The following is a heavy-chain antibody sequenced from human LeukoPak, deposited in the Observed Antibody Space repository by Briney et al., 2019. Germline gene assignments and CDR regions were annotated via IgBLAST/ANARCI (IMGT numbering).Heavy chain of an antibody. CDR1: GFTVSSND. V-gene: IGHV3-53*01. J-gene: IGHJ4*02. CDR3: AGGRPLFYFDY. Sequence: GGSLRLSCAASGFTVSSNDMTWVRQAPGKGLECVSLIYSDGTTYYTDSVRGRFTISRDSSKNTLYLQMNSLRADDTAVYYCAGGRPLFYFDYWGQGTLVTVSS. CDR2: IYSDGTT.